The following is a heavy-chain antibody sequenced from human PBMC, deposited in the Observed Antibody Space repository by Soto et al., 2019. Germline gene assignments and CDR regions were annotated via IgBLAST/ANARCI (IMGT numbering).Heavy chain of an antibody. D-gene: IGHD6-19*01. CDR3: ARDRFKGIAVADRWFDP. CDR1: GGSISSYY. J-gene: IGHJ5*02. V-gene: IGHV4-59*01. CDR2: IYYSGST. Sequence: QVQLQESGPGLVKPSETLSLTCTVSGGSISSYYWSWIRQPPGKGLEWIGYIYYSGSTNYNPSLKSRVTISVDTSKNQFSLKLSSVTAADTAVYYCARDRFKGIAVADRWFDPWGQGTLVTVSS.